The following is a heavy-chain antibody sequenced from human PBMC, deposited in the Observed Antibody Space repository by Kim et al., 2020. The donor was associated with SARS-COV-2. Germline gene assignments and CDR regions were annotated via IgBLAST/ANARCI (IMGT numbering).Heavy chain of an antibody. V-gene: IGHV1-46*01. D-gene: IGHD2-8*01. J-gene: IGHJ4*02. CDR3: ARDGVVTPRGVFDY. Sequence: AQKFQGRGTMTRETSTSTGYMELSSLRSEDTAVYYCARDGVVTPRGVFDYWGQGTLVTVSS.